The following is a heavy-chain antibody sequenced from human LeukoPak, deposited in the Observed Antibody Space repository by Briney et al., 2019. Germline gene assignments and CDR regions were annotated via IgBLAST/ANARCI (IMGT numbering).Heavy chain of an antibody. CDR2: ISYDGSNK. J-gene: IGHJ3*02. Sequence: GGSLRLSCAASGFTFSSYGMHWVRQAPGKGLEWVAVISYDGSNKYYADSVKGRFTISKDNSKNTLYLQMNSLRAEDTAVYYCAKVRIQLWEREAFDIWGQGTMVTVSS. CDR1: GFTFSSYG. D-gene: IGHD5-18*01. V-gene: IGHV3-30*18. CDR3: AKVRIQLWEREAFDI.